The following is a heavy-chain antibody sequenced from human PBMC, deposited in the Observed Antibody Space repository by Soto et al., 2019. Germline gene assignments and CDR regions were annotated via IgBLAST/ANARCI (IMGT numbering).Heavy chain of an antibody. V-gene: IGHV3-74*01. CDR3: ARELRYYDTSGPFDY. CDR2: ITSGGTNT. D-gene: IGHD3-22*01. CDR1: GFTFSSYW. Sequence: GGSLRLSCAASGFTFSSYWMHWVRQTPGKGLVWVSRITSGGTNTAYADSVKGRFTVSRDNAKNALYLQMNSLRAEDTAVYYCARELRYYDTSGPFDYWGQGTLVTVSS. J-gene: IGHJ4*02.